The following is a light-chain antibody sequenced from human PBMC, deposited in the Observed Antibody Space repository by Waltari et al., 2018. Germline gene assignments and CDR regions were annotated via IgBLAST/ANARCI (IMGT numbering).Light chain of an antibody. CDR2: GPS. Sequence: EIVMTQSPATLSVSPGERATLSCRASQSVSSNLACDQQKPGQAPRLLIYGPSTRATGIPARFSGSGSGTEFTLTISSMQSEDFAVYYCQQYNNWPLTFGGGTKVEIK. J-gene: IGKJ4*01. CDR1: QSVSSN. CDR3: QQYNNWPLT. V-gene: IGKV3-15*01.